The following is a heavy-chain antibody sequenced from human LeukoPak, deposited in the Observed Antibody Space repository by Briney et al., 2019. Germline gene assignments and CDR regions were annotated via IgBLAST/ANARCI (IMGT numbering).Heavy chain of an antibody. Sequence: GASVKVSCKASGGTFSSYAISWVRQAPGQGLEWMGWISAYNGNTNYAQKLQGRVTMTTDTSTSTAYMELRSLRSDDTAVYYCARGYSSGVVAACDYWGQGTLVTVSS. CDR2: ISAYNGNT. CDR3: ARGYSSGVVAACDY. D-gene: IGHD2-15*01. V-gene: IGHV1-18*01. J-gene: IGHJ4*02. CDR1: GGTFSSYA.